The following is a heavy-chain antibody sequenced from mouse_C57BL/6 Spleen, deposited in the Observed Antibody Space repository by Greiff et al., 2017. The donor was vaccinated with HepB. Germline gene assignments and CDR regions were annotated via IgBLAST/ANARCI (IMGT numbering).Heavy chain of an antibody. CDR1: GYTFTSYW. CDR2: IDPSDSYT. D-gene: IGHD1-1*01. J-gene: IGHJ3*01. V-gene: IGHV1-59*01. CDR3: ARKGGSSGWFAY. Sequence: QVHVKQPGAELVRPGTSVKLSCKASGYTFTSYWMHWVKQRPGQGLEWIRVIDPSDSYTNYNQKFKGKATLTVDTSSSTAYMQLSSLTSEDSAVYYCARKGGSSGWFAYWGQGTLVTVSA.